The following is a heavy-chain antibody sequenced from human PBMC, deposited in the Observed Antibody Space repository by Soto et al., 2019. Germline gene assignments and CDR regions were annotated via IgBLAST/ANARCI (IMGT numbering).Heavy chain of an antibody. Sequence: ASVKVSCKASGYTFTSYAMHWVRQAPGQRLEWMGWINAGNGSTKYSQKFQGRVTITRDTSASTAYMELSSLRSEDTAVYYCARWPTVWGQGTLVTVSS. CDR3: ARWPTV. CDR1: GYTFTSYA. CDR2: INAGNGST. V-gene: IGHV1-3*01. J-gene: IGHJ4*02.